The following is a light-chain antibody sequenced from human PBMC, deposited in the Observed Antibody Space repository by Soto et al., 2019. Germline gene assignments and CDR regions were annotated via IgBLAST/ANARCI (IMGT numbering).Light chain of an antibody. V-gene: IGKV1-39*01. CDR2: AAS. CDR1: QSISNY. J-gene: IGKJ2*01. CDR3: QQSYSTPYT. Sequence: DLQMTQSPSSLSASVGDRVTITCRASQSISNYLNWYQQKPGKAPKLLIYAASSLQSGVPSRFSGSGSGTDFTLTISSLQPEDFATYYGQQSYSTPYTFGQGTKLEIK.